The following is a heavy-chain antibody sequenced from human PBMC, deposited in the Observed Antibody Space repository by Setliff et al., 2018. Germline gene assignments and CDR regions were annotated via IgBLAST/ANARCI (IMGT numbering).Heavy chain of an antibody. J-gene: IGHJ4*02. V-gene: IGHV4-59*12. D-gene: IGHD1-1*01. CDR2: VHFTGST. CDR3: ARGRNVEERLLDS. Sequence: SETLSLTCNVSGASIRNFYWTWIRQPPGKGLEWIGYVHFTGSTNYNPSLKSRVTMSVDTSKNHFSLRLTSVTAADTAVYYCARGRNVEERLLDSWGQGNLVTVSS. CDR1: GASIRNFY.